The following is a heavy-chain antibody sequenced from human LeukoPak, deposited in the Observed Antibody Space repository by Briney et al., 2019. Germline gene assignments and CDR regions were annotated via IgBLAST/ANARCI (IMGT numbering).Heavy chain of an antibody. Sequence: GGSLRLSCAASGFTFSNYATNWVSQAPRKGLQRDSGVSGSGGSTYYADSVKGRFTMSRDNSNITVYLQMNSLRAEDTAVYFCAKAMSRRAYTSGADHWGQGTLVTVAS. J-gene: IGHJ4*02. CDR3: AKAMSRRAYTSGADH. CDR2: VSGSGGST. V-gene: IGHV3-23*01. D-gene: IGHD2-21*01. CDR1: GFTFSNYA.